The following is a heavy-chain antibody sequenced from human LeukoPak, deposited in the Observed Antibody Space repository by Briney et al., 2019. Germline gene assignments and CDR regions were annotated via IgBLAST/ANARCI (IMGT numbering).Heavy chain of an antibody. CDR1: GFTFDDYA. Sequence: GGSLRLSCAASGFTFDDYAMHWVRQAPGKGLEWVSGISWNSGSIGYADSVKGRFTISRDNAKNSLYLQMNSLRAEDTALYYCAGGRYYYYGMDVWGQGTTVTVSS. J-gene: IGHJ6*02. CDR2: ISWNSGSI. V-gene: IGHV3-9*01. D-gene: IGHD3-16*01. CDR3: AGGRYYYYGMDV.